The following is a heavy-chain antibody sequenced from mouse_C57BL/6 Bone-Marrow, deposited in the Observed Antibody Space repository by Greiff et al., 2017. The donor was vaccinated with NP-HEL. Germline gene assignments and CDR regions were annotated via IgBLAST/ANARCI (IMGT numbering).Heavy chain of an antibody. CDR1: GYTFTSYW. V-gene: IGHV1-55*01. J-gene: IGHJ4*01. Sequence: QVQLQQPGAELVKPGDSVKMSCKASGYTFTSYWITWVKQRPGQGLEWIGDIYPGSGSTNYNEKFKSKATLTVDTSSSTAYMQLSSLTSEDSAVYYCARPYDYDRYYYAMDYWGQGTSVTVSS. D-gene: IGHD2-4*01. CDR2: IYPGSGST. CDR3: ARPYDYDRYYYAMDY.